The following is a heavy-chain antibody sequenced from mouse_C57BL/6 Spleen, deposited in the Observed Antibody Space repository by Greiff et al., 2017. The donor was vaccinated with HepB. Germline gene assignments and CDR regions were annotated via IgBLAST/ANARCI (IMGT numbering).Heavy chain of an antibody. CDR1: GFTFSDYG. CDR3: ARFWEGYAMDY. V-gene: IGHV5-17*01. CDR2: ISSGSSTI. Sequence: EVMLEESGGGLVKPGGSLKLSCAASGFTFSDYGMHWVRQAPEKGLEWVAYISSGSSTIYYADTVKGRFTISRDNAKNTLFLQMTSLRAEDTAMYYCARFWEGYAMDYWGQGTSVTVSS. J-gene: IGHJ4*01. D-gene: IGHD4-1*01.